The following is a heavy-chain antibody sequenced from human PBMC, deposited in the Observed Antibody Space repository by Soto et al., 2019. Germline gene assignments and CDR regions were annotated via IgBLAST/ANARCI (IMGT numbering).Heavy chain of an antibody. CDR1: GFGVSSNY. CDR3: ARVRGVSCSGVTCYGAFDI. J-gene: IGHJ3*02. D-gene: IGHD2-15*01. CDR2: IYSGGST. Sequence: PGGSLRLSCVASGFGVSSNYMNWVRQAPGKGLEWVSVIYSGGSTYYADSVKGRFTISRDNSKNTLYLQMNSLRAEDTAVYYCARVRGVSCSGVTCYGAFDICGQGTMVTVS. V-gene: IGHV3-66*01.